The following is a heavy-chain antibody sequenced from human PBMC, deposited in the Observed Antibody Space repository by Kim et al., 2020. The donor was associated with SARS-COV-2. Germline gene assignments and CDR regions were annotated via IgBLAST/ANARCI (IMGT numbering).Heavy chain of an antibody. Sequence: SETLSLTCTVSGGSINSYYWTWIRQPPGKGLEWIGYIYYSGSTNYNPSLKSRVTMSVDTAKNQFSLNLTSVTAADTAVYYCARFGSGSYVVFQHWGQSTLVTVSS. CDR3: ARFGSGSYVVFQH. D-gene: IGHD3-10*01. J-gene: IGHJ1*01. CDR2: IYYSGST. CDR1: GGSINSYY. V-gene: IGHV4-59*13.